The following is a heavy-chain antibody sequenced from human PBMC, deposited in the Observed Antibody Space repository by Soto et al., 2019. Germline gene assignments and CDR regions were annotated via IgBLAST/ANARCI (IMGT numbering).Heavy chain of an antibody. J-gene: IGHJ4*02. CDR1: GFTFIGYG. CDR3: AKETTDLGVFDH. D-gene: IGHD3-16*01. V-gene: IGHV3-30*18. Sequence: QVHLVESGGGVVQPGRSLRLSCAASGFTFIGYGMHWVRQAPGKGLEWVALIAYDGSNKYYADSVKGRFTISRDNSKSTLYLEMNSLRAEDTAVYYCAKETTDLGVFDHWGQGTLVTVSS. CDR2: IAYDGSNK.